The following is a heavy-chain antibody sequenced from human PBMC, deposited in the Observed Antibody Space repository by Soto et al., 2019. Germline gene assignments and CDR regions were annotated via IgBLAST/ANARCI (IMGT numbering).Heavy chain of an antibody. Sequence: SLRLSCAASGFTFSSYGMHWVRQAPGKGLEWVAFIWYDGSNKYYADSVKGRFTISRDNSKNTLYLQMNSLRAEDTAVYYCARERNPLRFFSPLGWFDPWGQGTLVTVSS. CDR1: GFTFSSYG. J-gene: IGHJ5*02. CDR3: ARERNPLRFFSPLGWFDP. CDR2: IWYDGSNK. D-gene: IGHD3-3*01. V-gene: IGHV3-33*01.